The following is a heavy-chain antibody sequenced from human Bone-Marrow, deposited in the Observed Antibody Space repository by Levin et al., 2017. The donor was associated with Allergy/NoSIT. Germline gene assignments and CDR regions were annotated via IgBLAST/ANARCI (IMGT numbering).Heavy chain of an antibody. D-gene: IGHD5-18*01. Sequence: SLKISCAASGFTFSSYGMHWVRQAPDKGLEWVALIQYDGSNKYYANSVKGRFTVSRDNSQNTLYLQMNSLRADDTAVYYCARDQGYTYGHSGDYWGQGTLVTVSS. CDR2: IQYDGSNK. J-gene: IGHJ4*02. CDR3: ARDQGYTYGHSGDY. CDR1: GFTFSSYG. V-gene: IGHV3-33*05.